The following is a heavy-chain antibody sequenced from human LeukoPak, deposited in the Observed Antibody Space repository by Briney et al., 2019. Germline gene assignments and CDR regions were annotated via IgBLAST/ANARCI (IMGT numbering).Heavy chain of an antibody. CDR3: ARGQTTFGP. Sequence: PGGSLRLSCAASGFTFSSYEMNWVRQAPGKGLEWVSYISSSGSTIYYADSVKGRFTISRDNAKNLLFLQMNTLRAEDTAVYYCARGQTTFGPWGQGTLVTVSS. D-gene: IGHD1-7*01. J-gene: IGHJ5*02. V-gene: IGHV3-48*03. CDR1: GFTFSSYE. CDR2: ISSSGSTI.